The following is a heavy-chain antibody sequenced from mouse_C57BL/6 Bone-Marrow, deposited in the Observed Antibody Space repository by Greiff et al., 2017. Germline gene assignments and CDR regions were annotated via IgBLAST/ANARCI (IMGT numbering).Heavy chain of an antibody. CDR2: IHPSDSDT. J-gene: IGHJ4*01. D-gene: IGHD1-1*02. V-gene: IGHV1-74*01. CDR1: GYTFPSYW. CDR3: ATKIPYGVNAMDY. Sequence: QVQLQQSGAELVKPGASVKVSCKASGYTFPSYWMHWVKQRPGQGLEWIGRIHPSDSDTNYNQKFKGKATLTVDKSSSTAYMQLSSLTSEDSAVYDGATKIPYGVNAMDYWGQGTSVTVSS.